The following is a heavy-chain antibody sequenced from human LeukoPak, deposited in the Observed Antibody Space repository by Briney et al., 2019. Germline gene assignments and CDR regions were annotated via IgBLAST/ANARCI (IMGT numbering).Heavy chain of an antibody. J-gene: IGHJ2*01. CDR2: INPNSGGT. CDR3: ARDTGDYGDLYWYFDL. Sequence: GASVKVSCKASGYTFTGYYMHWVRQAPGQGLEWMGWINPNSGGTNYAQKFQGRVTMTRDTSISTAYMELSRLRSDDTAVYYCARDTGDYGDLYWYFDLWGRGTLVTVSS. CDR1: GYTFTGYY. D-gene: IGHD4-17*01. V-gene: IGHV1-2*02.